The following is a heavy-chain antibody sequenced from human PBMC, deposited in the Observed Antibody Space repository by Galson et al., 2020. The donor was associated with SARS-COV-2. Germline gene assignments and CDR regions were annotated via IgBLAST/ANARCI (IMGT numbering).Heavy chain of an antibody. CDR1: GFTFSNYW. J-gene: IGHJ1*01. D-gene: IGHD3-3*01. V-gene: IGHV3-7*01. CDR3: ARGSIYYDFWSGRAEYFQH. CDR2: IKPDGSEK. Sequence: GGSLRLSCRGSGFTFSNYWMNWVRQAPGKGLEWVANIKPDGSEKFYVESVKGRFTVSRDNTQNSLYLQMNNLRVEDTAVYFCARGSIYYDFWSGRAEYFQHWGQGTLVTLSS.